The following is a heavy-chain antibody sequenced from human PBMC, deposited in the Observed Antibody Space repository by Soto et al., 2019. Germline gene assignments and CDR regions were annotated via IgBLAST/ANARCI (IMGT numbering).Heavy chain of an antibody. D-gene: IGHD2-2*01. Sequence: QVQLQESGPGLVKPSETLSLTCTVSGGSISTYYWSWIRQPAGKGLEWIGRIYASGSTNYNPSLKSRVTMSVATSKNQFSLKLSSVTAADTAVYYCASGGMVIIPTATAFDYWGQGTLVTVSS. CDR2: IYASGST. CDR1: GGSISTYY. CDR3: ASGGMVIIPTATAFDY. J-gene: IGHJ4*02. V-gene: IGHV4-4*07.